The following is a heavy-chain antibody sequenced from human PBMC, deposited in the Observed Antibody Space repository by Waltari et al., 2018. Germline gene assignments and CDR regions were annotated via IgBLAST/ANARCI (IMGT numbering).Heavy chain of an antibody. J-gene: IGHJ4*02. CDR2: IYHSGVT. Sequence: QVQLQESGPGLVAPSETLSLTCAVSGYFISSGYSWGWIRQPPGKGLGRIGSIYHSGVTYYNPSLKSRVTMSIDTSRNQFSLKLTSVTAADTAVHYCARHGTRITMTSSFHYWGQGTLVTVSS. V-gene: IGHV4-38-2*01. CDR1: GYFISSGYS. D-gene: IGHD3-3*01. CDR3: ARHGTRITMTSSFHY.